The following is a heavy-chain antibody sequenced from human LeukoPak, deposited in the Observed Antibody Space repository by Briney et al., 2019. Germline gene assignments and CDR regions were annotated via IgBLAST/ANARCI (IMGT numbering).Heavy chain of an antibody. CDR3: ARGPNYYYHMDV. CDR1: GYTFTSYD. V-gene: IGHV1-8*01. CDR2: LNPNSGNT. Sequence: ASVTVSCKASGYTFTSYDIKWVRQAPGQGLEWMGWLNPNSGNTGYAQKFQGRVTVTRDTSISTAYMELTGLRSEDTGVYYCARGPNYYYHMDVWGKGTTVTVSS. J-gene: IGHJ6*03.